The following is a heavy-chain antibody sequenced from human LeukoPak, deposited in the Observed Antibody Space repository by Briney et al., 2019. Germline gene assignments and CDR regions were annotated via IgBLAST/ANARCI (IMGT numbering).Heavy chain of an antibody. CDR2: IYYSGST. D-gene: IGHD3-3*01. J-gene: IGHJ6*03. CDR1: GGSISSSSYY. CDR3: ARSPAFGVVTHLLPYYYYYMDV. Sequence: PSETLSLTCTVSGGSISSSSYYWGWIRQPPGKGLEWIGSIYYSGSTYYNPSLKSRVTISVDTSKNQFSLKLSSVTAADTAVYYCARSPAFGVVTHLLPYYYYYMDVWGKGTTVTVSS. V-gene: IGHV4-39*01.